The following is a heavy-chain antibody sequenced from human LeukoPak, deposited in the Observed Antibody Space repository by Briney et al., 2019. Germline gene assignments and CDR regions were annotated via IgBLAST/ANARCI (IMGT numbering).Heavy chain of an antibody. D-gene: IGHD2-2*01. J-gene: IGHJ4*02. CDR3: ARGGRYCSSTSCYLGY. Sequence: XXPXXGXXXXXEINHSGSTNYNPSLKSRVTISVDTSKNQFSLKLSSVTAADTAVYYCARGGRYCSSTSCYLGYWGQGTLVTVSS. CDR2: INHSGST. V-gene: IGHV4-34*01.